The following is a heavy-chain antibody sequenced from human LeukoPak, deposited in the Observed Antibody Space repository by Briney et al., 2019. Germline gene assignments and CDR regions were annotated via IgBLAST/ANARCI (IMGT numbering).Heavy chain of an antibody. D-gene: IGHD6-13*01. V-gene: IGHV1-69*01. J-gene: IGHJ5*02. CDR3: AILGVAAAGRHNWFDP. CDR1: GGTFSSYA. Sequence: SVKVSCKASGGTFSSYATSWVRQAPGQGLEWMGGIIPIFGTANYAQKFQGRVTITADESTSTAYMELSSLRSEDTAVYYCAILGVAAAGRHNWFDPWGQGTLVTVSS. CDR2: IIPIFGTA.